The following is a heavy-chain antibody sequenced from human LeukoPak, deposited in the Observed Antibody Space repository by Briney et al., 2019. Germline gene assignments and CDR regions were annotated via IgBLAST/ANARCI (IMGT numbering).Heavy chain of an antibody. CDR1: GFTFSSYA. CDR3: AKDFQHDGGQE. V-gene: IGHV3-23*01. CDR2: INGNGANT. D-gene: IGHD4-17*01. Sequence: PGGSLRLSCAASGFTFSSYAMSWVRQAPGRGPEWVSTINGNGANTHYADSVRGRFTISRDNSKNTVYLQINSLRADDTAVYYCAKDFQHDGGQEWGQGTLVSVSS. J-gene: IGHJ4*02.